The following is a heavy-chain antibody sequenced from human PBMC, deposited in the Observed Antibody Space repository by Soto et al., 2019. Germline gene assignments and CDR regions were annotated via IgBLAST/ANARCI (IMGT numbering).Heavy chain of an antibody. CDR2: ISGYNGNT. D-gene: IGHD1-26*01. V-gene: IGHV1-18*01. Sequence: QVQLVQCGAEVKEPGASVKVSCKASGYTFASYGINWVRQAPGQGLEWMGWISGYNGNTKYAQKFQGRVTVTTDTSTSTGYMELRSLRSDDTAVYYCARDGILGTTQGSWFDPWGQGTLVTVSS. CDR1: GYTFASYG. J-gene: IGHJ5*02. CDR3: ARDGILGTTQGSWFDP.